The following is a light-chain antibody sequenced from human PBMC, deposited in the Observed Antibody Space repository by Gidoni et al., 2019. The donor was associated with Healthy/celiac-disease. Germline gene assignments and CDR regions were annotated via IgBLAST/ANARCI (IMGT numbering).Light chain of an antibody. CDR1: QDISNY. CDR2: DAS. V-gene: IGKV1-33*01. Sequence: DIQMTQSPSSLSASVGDRATITCQASQDISNYLNWYQQKPGKAPKLLIYDASNLETGVPSRFSGSGSGTDFTFTISSLQPEDIATYYCQQYDNLPLTFGPXTKVDIK. J-gene: IGKJ3*01. CDR3: QQYDNLPLT.